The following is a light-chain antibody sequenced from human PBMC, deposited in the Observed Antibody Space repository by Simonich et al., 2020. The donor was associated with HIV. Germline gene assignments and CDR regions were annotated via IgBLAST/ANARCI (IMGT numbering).Light chain of an antibody. Sequence: SYELTQPPSVSVSPGQTASITCSGHALQHQYAYWYQQKPGQAPVLVIYKDSERPSGIPERFSGSSSGTTVTLTISGVQAEDEADYYCQSADTSGTYRGVFGGGTKLTVL. CDR3: QSADTSGTYRGV. J-gene: IGLJ3*02. CDR2: KDS. V-gene: IGLV3-25*03. CDR1: ALQHQY.